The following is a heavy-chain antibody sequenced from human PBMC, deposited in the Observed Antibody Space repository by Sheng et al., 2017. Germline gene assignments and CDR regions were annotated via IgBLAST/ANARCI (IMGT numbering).Heavy chain of an antibody. Sequence: QVQLVESGGGVVQPGRSLRLSCAASGFTFSSYAMHWVRQAPGKGLEWVAVISYDGSNKYYADSVKGRFTISRDNSKNTLYLQMNSLRAEDTAVYYCARDYAGATGYWGQGTLVTVSS. CDR2: ISYDGSNK. CDR3: ARDYAGATGY. V-gene: IGHV3-30-3*01. CDR1: GFTFSSYA. D-gene: IGHD1-26*01. J-gene: IGHJ4*02.